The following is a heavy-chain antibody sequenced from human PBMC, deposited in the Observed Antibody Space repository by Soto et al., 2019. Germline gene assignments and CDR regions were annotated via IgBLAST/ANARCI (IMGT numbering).Heavy chain of an antibody. J-gene: IGHJ4*02. CDR2: ISSRSTHI. D-gene: IGHD3-16*01. Sequence: GGSLRLSCAGAGFSFETYSMNWVRQAPGKGLEWVSSISSRSTHISYADSVKGRFTISRDDASNSLYLQMTSLRAEDSAVYYSAREASYPNPSVYNYLFHNWGQGTLVTVSS. V-gene: IGHV3-21*06. CDR1: GFSFETYS. CDR3: AREASYPNPSVYNYLFHN.